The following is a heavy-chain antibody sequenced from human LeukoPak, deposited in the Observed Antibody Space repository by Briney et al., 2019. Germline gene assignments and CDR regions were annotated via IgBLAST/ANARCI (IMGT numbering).Heavy chain of an antibody. J-gene: IGHJ4*02. CDR1: GGSISSYY. Sequence: PSETLSLTCTVSGGSISSYYWSWIRQPPGKGLEWIGYIYYSGSTNYNPSLKSRVTISVDTSQNQFSLKLSSVTAADTAVYYCASGGADIFTGYYLDYWGQGTLVTVSS. D-gene: IGHD3-9*01. CDR2: IYYSGST. CDR3: ASGGADIFTGYYLDY. V-gene: IGHV4-59*01.